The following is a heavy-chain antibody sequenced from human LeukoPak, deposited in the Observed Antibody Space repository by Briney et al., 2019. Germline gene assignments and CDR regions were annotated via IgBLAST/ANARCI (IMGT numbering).Heavy chain of an antibody. V-gene: IGHV4-34*01. CDR1: GGSFSGYY. J-gene: IGHJ4*02. CDR3: ASHPVGYYDYVWGSYRYYFDY. CDR2: INHSGST. D-gene: IGHD3-16*02. Sequence: PSETLSLTCAVYGGSFSGYYWSWIRQPPGKGLEWIGEINHSGSTNYNPSLKSRVTISVDTSKNQFSLKLSSVTAADTAVYYCASHPVGYYDYVWGSYRYYFDYWGQGTLVTVSS.